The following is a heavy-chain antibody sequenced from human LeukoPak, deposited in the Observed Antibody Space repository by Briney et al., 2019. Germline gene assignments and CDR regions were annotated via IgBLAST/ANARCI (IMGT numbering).Heavy chain of an antibody. CDR1: GYTFTRYD. Sequence: ASVKVTCKASGYTFTRYDINWVRLATGQGLEWMGWMNPNSGNTGYAQKFQGRVTMTEDTSTDTAYMELSSLRSEDTAVYYCARGEAAAGTDYWGQGTLVTVSS. V-gene: IGHV1-8*01. D-gene: IGHD6-13*01. CDR3: ARGEAAAGTDY. CDR2: MNPNSGNT. J-gene: IGHJ4*02.